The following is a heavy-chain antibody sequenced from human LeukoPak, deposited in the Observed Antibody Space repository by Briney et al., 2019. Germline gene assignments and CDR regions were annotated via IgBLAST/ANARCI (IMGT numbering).Heavy chain of an antibody. D-gene: IGHD4-17*01. CDR1: QFTFSSYA. CDR3: AKDGDYAVYNWFDP. V-gene: IGHV3-30*04. Sequence: GGSLRLSCAASQFTFSSYAMYWVRQAPGKGLEWVAVISYDGSNKYYADSVKGRFTISRDNSKNTLYLQMNSLRAEDTAVYYCAKDGDYAVYNWFDPWGQGTLVTVSS. CDR2: ISYDGSNK. J-gene: IGHJ5*02.